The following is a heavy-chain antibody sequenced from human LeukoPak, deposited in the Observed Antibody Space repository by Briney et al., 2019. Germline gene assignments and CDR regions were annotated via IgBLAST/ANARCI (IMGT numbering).Heavy chain of an antibody. D-gene: IGHD3-3*01. CDR1: GFTFSSYA. CDR3: ARAVFGVVIILSY. Sequence: GGSLRLSCAASGFTFSSYAMSWVRQAPGKGLEWVSVIYSGGSTYYADSVKGRFTISRDNSKNTLYLQMNSLRAEDTAVYYSARAVFGVVIILSYWGQGTLVTVSP. V-gene: IGHV3-66*02. J-gene: IGHJ4*02. CDR2: IYSGGST.